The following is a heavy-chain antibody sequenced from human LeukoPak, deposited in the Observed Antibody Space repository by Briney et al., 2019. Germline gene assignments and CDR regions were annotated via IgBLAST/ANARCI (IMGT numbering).Heavy chain of an antibody. CDR1: GFTFSSYG. D-gene: IGHD6-13*01. Sequence: GGSLRLSCAASGFTFSSYGMHWVRQAPGKGLEWVAVIWYGGSNKYYADSVKGRFTISRDNSKNTLYLQMNSLRAEDTAVYYCAKDFAAYSSSWVYYFDYWGQGTLVTVSS. CDR3: AKDFAAYSSSWVYYFDY. CDR2: IWYGGSNK. V-gene: IGHV3-30*02. J-gene: IGHJ4*02.